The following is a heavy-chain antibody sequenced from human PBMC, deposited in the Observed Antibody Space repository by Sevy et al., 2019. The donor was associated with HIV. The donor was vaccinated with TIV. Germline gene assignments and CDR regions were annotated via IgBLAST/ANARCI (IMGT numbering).Heavy chain of an antibody. D-gene: IGHD6-6*01. J-gene: IGHJ6*03. CDR2: IYPGDSDT. CDR3: ARRVYSSSSSLSLYYYYMDV. Sequence: GESLKISCKGSGYSFTSYWIGWVRQMPGKGLEWMGIIYPGDSDTRYSPSFQGQVTISADKSLSTAYLQWSSLKASDTAMYYCARRVYSSSSSLSLYYYYMDVWGKGTTVTVSS. V-gene: IGHV5-51*01. CDR1: GYSFTSYW.